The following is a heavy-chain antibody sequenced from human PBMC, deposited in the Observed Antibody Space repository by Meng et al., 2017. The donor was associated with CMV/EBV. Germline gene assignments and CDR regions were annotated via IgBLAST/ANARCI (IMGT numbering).Heavy chain of an antibody. D-gene: IGHD2-15*01. CDR1: GGSFSGYD. J-gene: IGHJ4*02. CDR3: ARGAIYCSGGSCYSGKSDY. CDR2: INHSGST. Sequence: GSLRLSCAVYGGSFSGYDWSWIRQPPGKGLEWIGEINHSGSTNYNPSLKSRVTISVDTSKNQFSLKLSSVTAADTAVYYCARGAIYCSGGSCYSGKSDYWGQGTLVTVSS. V-gene: IGHV4-34*01.